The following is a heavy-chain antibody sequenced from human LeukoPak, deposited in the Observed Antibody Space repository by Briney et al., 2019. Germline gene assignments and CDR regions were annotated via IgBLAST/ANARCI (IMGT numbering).Heavy chain of an antibody. CDR1: GFTFSSYG. Sequence: GGSLRLSCAASGFTFSSYGMHWVRQAPGKGLEWVAVISYDGSNKYYADSVKGRFTISRDNSKSTLYLQMNSLRAEDTAVYYCAKDAREWFGELLGIDYWGQGTLVTVSS. D-gene: IGHD3-10*01. CDR2: ISYDGSNK. V-gene: IGHV3-30*18. J-gene: IGHJ4*02. CDR3: AKDAREWFGELLGIDY.